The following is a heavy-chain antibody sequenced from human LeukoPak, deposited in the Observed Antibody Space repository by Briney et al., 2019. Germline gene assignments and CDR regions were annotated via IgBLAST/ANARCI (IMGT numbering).Heavy chain of an antibody. J-gene: IGHJ5*02. V-gene: IGHV4-59*08. D-gene: IGHD6-13*01. CDR1: GGSFSSYY. CDR2: IYYSGST. CDR3: ARLTFIAAAGAPVVWFDP. Sequence: PSEALSLTCTVSGGSFSSYYWSWIRQPPGKGLEWIGYIYYSGSTNYNPSLKSRVTISVDTSKNQFSLKLSSVTAADTAVYYCARLTFIAAAGAPVVWFDPWGQGTLVTVSS.